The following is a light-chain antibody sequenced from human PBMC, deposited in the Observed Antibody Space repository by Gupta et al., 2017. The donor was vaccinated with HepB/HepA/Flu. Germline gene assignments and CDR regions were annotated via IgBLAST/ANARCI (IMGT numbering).Light chain of an antibody. CDR1: EVGDKY. CDR2: QDS. Sequence: SFVLTQQPSVSVSQGQTASITCSGNEVGDKYVCWYQQKSGQTPILVIYQDSKRPLGIPGRFSGSNSGDTATLTISGAEAVDEADYYCQSWDRNTVFGGGTKVTVL. J-gene: IGLJ2*01. CDR3: QSWDRNTV. V-gene: IGLV3-1*01.